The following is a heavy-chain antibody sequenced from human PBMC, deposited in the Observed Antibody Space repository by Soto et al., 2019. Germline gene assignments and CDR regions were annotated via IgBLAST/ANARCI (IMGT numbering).Heavy chain of an antibody. V-gene: IGHV3-30*04. CDR3: AKVLRREYSDSLTDAFDF. CDR2: ISHDGRNT. D-gene: IGHD4-17*01. Sequence: LRLSCAASELPFTDYSMHWVRQTADKGLEWVAFISHDGRNTFYSDSVKGRFTISRDNSGQTLHLQMTSLTVDDTAIYFCAKVLRREYSDSLTDAFDFWGQGAMVTVSS. J-gene: IGHJ3*01. CDR1: ELPFTDYS.